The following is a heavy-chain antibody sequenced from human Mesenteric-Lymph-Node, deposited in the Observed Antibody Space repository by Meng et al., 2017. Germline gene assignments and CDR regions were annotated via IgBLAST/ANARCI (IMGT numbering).Heavy chain of an antibody. CDR3: ARDEDISAAGKLFGDY. J-gene: IGHJ4*02. CDR1: GYTFTGYY. D-gene: IGHD6-25*01. V-gene: IGHV1-2*02. Sequence: ASVKVSCKASGYTFTGYYMHWVRQAPGQGLEWMGGIIPKSGDTHYAQKFQARVTMTGDTSISTAYMELSGLTSDDTAMYYCARDEDISAAGKLFGDYWGQGTLVTVSS. CDR2: IIPKSGDT.